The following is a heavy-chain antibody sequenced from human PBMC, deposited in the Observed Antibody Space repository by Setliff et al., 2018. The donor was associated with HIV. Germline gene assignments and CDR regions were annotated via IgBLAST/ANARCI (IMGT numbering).Heavy chain of an antibody. J-gene: IGHJ2*01. D-gene: IGHD3-10*01. CDR1: GGSISSGDYF. CDR3: AREGGQGYSGSGSFYHRNFDL. V-gene: IGHV4-30-4*08. Sequence: ASETLSLTCTVSGGSISSGDYFLSWIRQAPGKGLEWIGCIYYSGSAYYNPSLQSRVTISVDTSKSQFSLKLTSVTAADTALYYCAREGGQGYSGSGSFYHRNFDLWGRGTLVTVSS. CDR2: IYYSGSA.